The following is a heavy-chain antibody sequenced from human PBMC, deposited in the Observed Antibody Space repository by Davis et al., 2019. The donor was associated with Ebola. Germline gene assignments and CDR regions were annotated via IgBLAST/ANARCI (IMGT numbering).Heavy chain of an antibody. Sequence: GESLKISCKGSGYSFTKYWIGWVRQMPGKGLEWMGIIYPGDPDTRYGPSFQGQVTISADKSISTAYLQWSSLKASDTAMYYCARRLNSYDILTGYYNWYFDYWGQGTLVTVSS. J-gene: IGHJ4*02. V-gene: IGHV5-51*01. CDR1: GYSFTKYW. CDR2: IYPGDPDT. CDR3: ARRLNSYDILTGYYNWYFDY. D-gene: IGHD3-9*01.